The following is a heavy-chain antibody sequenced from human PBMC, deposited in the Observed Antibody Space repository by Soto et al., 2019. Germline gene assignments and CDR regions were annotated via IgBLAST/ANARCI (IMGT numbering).Heavy chain of an antibody. CDR2: TYYNGNT. CDR3: ARVRTGYFDY. Sequence: QVQLQESGPGLVKPSETLSLTCTLSGGAINDHYWSFIRQPPGKGLEWIGYTYYNGNTNYNPSLESRVTISVDGSRNQFSLRLTSLTAADTAVYYCARVRTGYFDYWGRGALVTVSS. J-gene: IGHJ4*02. D-gene: IGHD3-9*01. V-gene: IGHV4-59*11. CDR1: GGAINDHY.